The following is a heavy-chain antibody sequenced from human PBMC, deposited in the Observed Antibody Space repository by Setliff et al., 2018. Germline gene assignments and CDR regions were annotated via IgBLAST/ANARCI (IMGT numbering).Heavy chain of an antibody. CDR1: GGTISNYG. J-gene: IGHJ6*03. V-gene: IGHV1-69*05. CDR3: AREGVDTRSSTDYRYYMDV. CDR2: TIPLFGTT. Sequence: SVKVSCKASGGTISNYGVSWVRQAPGQGLEWMGGTIPLFGTTDYAQKFHGRVTIITDESTSTAYMELSSLTSDDTAVYYCAREGVDTRSSTDYRYYMDVWGQGTTVTVSS. D-gene: IGHD5-18*01.